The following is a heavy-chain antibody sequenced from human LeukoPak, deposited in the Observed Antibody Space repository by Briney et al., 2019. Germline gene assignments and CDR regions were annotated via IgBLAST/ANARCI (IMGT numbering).Heavy chain of an antibody. CDR3: ARDGDSSGWYVGYYYYYYMDV. D-gene: IGHD6-19*01. V-gene: IGHV1-2*02. Sequence: GASVKVSCKASGYTFTGYYMHWVRQAPGQGLELMGWINPNSGGTNYAQKFQGRVTMTRDTSISTAYMELSRLRSDDTAVYYCARDGDSSGWYVGYYYYYYMDVWGKGTTVTVSS. J-gene: IGHJ6*03. CDR2: INPNSGGT. CDR1: GYTFTGYY.